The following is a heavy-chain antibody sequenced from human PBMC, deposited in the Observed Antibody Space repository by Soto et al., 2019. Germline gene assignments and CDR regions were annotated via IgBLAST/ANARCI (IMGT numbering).Heavy chain of an antibody. V-gene: IGHV4-34*01. CDR3: ARGESIAAAGTNWFDP. CDR1: GGSFSGYY. J-gene: IGHJ5*02. Sequence: QVQLQQWGAGLLKPSETLSLTCAVYGGSFSGYYWSWIRQPPGKGLEWIGEINHSGSTIYNPSLKSRVTISVDTSKNQFSLKLSSVTAADTAVYYCARGESIAAAGTNWFDPWGQGTLVTVSS. D-gene: IGHD6-13*01. CDR2: INHSGST.